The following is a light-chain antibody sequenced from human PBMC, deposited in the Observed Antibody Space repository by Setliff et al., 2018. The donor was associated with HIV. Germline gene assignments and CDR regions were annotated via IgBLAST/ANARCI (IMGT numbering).Light chain of an antibody. CDR3: SSYAITNTLP. J-gene: IGLJ1*01. Sequence: LTQPASVSGSPGQSITISCTGTSSDVGGYNYVSWYQQHPGKAPKLIIYEVRNRPSGVSNRFSGSKSGNTASLTISGLQAEDEGDYYCSSYAITNTLPFGTGTKVT. V-gene: IGLV2-14*01. CDR2: EVR. CDR1: SSDVGGYNY.